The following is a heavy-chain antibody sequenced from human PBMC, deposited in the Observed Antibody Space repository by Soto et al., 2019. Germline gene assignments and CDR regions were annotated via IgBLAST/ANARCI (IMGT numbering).Heavy chain of an antibody. CDR1: GFTFSSYA. V-gene: IGHV3-23*01. J-gene: IGHJ4*02. Sequence: PGGSLRLSCAASGFTFSSYAMHWVRQAPGKGLEWVSVICGNGGSTYYADSVKGRFTISRDNSKNTLYLQMNSLRAADTAVYYCANTLSLTVTTDYWGQGTLVTVSS. CDR3: ANTLSLTVTTDY. D-gene: IGHD4-17*01. CDR2: ICGNGGST.